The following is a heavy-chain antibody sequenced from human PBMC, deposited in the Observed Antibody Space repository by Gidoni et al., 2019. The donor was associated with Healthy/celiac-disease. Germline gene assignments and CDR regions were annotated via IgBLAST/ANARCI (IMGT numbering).Heavy chain of an antibody. V-gene: IGHV4-39*01. CDR1: GGSISSSSYY. Sequence: LQLQESGTGLVKPSENLSLTCTVSGGSISSSSYYWGWIRQPPGKGLEWIGSIYYSGSTYYNPSLKSRVTISVDTSKNQFSLKLSSVTAADTAVYYCARGGSIAARFDYWGQGTLVTVSS. J-gene: IGHJ4*02. CDR2: IYYSGST. CDR3: ARGGSIAARFDY. D-gene: IGHD6-6*01.